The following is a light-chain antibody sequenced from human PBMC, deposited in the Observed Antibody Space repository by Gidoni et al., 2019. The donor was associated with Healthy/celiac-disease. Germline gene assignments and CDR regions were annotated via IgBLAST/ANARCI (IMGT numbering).Light chain of an antibody. Sequence: DIQMTQYPSSLSASVGDRVTITCRASQSISSYLNWYQQKPGKAPKLLINAASSLQSGVPSRFSGSGSGTDFTLTISSLQPEDFATYYCQQSYSTPMYTFGQGTKLEIK. CDR2: AAS. V-gene: IGKV1-39*01. CDR1: QSISSY. CDR3: QQSYSTPMYT. J-gene: IGKJ2*01.